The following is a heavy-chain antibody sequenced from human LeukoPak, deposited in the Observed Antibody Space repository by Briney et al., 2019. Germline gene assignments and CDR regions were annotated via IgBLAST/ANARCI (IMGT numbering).Heavy chain of an antibody. V-gene: IGHV3-23*01. D-gene: IGHD2-15*01. CDR2: ISGSGGST. CDR1: GFTFSSYA. J-gene: IGHJ6*03. CDR3: ASCRLGYCSGGSCYDGYYMDV. Sequence: PGGSLRLSCAASGFTFSSYAMSWVHQAPGKGLEWVSAISGSGGSTYYADSVKGRFTISRDNSKNTLYLQMNSLRAEDTAVYYCASCRLGYCSGGSCYDGYYMDVWGKGTTVTVSS.